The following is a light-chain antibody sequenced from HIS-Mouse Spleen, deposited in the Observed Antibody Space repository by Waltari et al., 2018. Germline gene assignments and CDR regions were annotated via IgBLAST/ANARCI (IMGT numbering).Light chain of an antibody. J-gene: IGLJ3*02. CDR3: CSYAGSSTWV. CDR2: EGS. V-gene: IGLV2-23*01. CDR1: SSDVGSYNL. Sequence: QPALTQPASVSGSPGQSITISCPGTSSDVGSYNLVSRYHQHPGKPPKPMIYEGSKRPSGVSNRFAGSKSGNTASLTISGLQAEDEADYYCCSYAGSSTWVFGGGTKLTVL.